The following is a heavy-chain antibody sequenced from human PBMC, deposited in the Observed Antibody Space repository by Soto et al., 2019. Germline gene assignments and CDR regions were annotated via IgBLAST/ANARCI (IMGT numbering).Heavy chain of an antibody. CDR1: GSRFTTYG. CDR2: ISTYNEKK. V-gene: IGHV1-18*04. D-gene: IGHD6-25*01. CDR3: ARDTLVGISGWGAFDP. J-gene: IGHJ5*02. Sequence: QVQLVQSGADMKKPGASVKVSCRTSGSRFTTYGISWVRQAPGQGLEWMGWISTYNEKKKYIQKFQGSLTMTTEASASTAYLELKSLRSDDTGVYCCARDTLVGISGWGAFDPWGQGTVVTVSS.